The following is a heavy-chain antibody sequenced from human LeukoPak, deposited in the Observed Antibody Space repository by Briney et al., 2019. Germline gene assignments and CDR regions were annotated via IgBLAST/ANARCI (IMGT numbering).Heavy chain of an antibody. Sequence: SETLSLTCAVYGGSFSGYYWSWIRQPPGKGLEWIGRFYNSGSTNCNPSLKSRVTMSVDTSKNQFSLKLSFVTAADTAVYYCARVGDYALKDWGQGTLVTVSS. CDR1: GGSFSGYY. D-gene: IGHD3-16*01. CDR2: FYNSGST. CDR3: ARVGDYALKD. V-gene: IGHV4-59*10. J-gene: IGHJ4*02.